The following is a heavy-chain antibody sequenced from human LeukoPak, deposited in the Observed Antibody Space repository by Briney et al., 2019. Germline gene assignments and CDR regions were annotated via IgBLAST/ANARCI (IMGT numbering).Heavy chain of an antibody. J-gene: IGHJ4*02. D-gene: IGHD6-25*01. Sequence: PGGSLRLSCAASGFTFSSYAMYRVRQAPGKGLEWVSVIYSGTNTYYADSVKGRFIISRDNPKNMLYLQMNSLRAEDTAVYYCARVASGTLDYWGQGTLVTVSS. CDR2: IYSGTNT. V-gene: IGHV3-53*01. CDR1: GFTFSSYA. CDR3: ARVASGTLDY.